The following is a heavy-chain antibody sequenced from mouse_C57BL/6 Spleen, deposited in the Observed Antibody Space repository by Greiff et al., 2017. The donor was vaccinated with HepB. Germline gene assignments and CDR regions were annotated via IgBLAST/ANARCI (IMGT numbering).Heavy chain of an antibody. D-gene: IGHD1-1*01. CDR1: GYAFTNYL. V-gene: IGHV1-54*01. CDR2: INPGSGGT. J-gene: IGHJ1*03. Sequence: QVQLKQSGAELVRPGTSVKVSCKASGYAFTNYLIEWVKQRPGQGLEWIGVINPGSGGTNYNEKFKGKATLTADKSSSTAYMQLSSLTSEDSAVYFCARRGSSYWYFDVWGTGTTVTVSS. CDR3: ARRGSSYWYFDV.